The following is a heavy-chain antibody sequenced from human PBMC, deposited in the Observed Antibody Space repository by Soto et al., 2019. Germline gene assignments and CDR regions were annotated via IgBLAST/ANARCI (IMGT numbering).Heavy chain of an antibody. Sequence: PSETLSLTCTVSGGSISSGGYYWSWIRQHPGKGLEWIGYIYYSGSTYYNPSLKSRVTISVDTSKNQFSLKLSSVTAADTAVYYRARTDHYYDSSGYRDYYYGMDVWGQGTTVTVSS. CDR1: GGSISSGGYY. CDR2: IYYSGST. CDR3: ARTDHYYDSSGYRDYYYGMDV. J-gene: IGHJ6*02. D-gene: IGHD3-22*01. V-gene: IGHV4-31*03.